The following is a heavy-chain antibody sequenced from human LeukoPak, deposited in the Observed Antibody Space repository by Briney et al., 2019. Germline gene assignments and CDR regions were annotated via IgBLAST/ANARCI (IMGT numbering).Heavy chain of an antibody. CDR2: ISHSGTT. J-gene: IGHJ5*02. CDR3: ARSRIVLADSLDP. V-gene: IGHV4-34*01. Sequence: SETLSLTCAVYGGTFSGYNWNWIRQPPGKGLEWVGEISHSGTTNYNPALKRRVTMSVDTSKNQVSLKLSPVTAADTAVYYCARSRIVLADSLDPWGQGTLVTVSS. CDR1: GGTFSGYN. D-gene: IGHD6-19*01.